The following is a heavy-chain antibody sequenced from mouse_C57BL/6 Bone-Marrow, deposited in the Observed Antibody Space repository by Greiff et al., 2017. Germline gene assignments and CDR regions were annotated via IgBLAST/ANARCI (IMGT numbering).Heavy chain of an antibody. Sequence: QVQLQQSGAELARPGASVKLSCKASGYTFTSYGISWVKQRTGQGLEWIGEIYPRSGNTYYNEKLKGKATLTVDKSSSTAYMELRSLTSEDSAVYFCARPYYYGSSYYYFDYWGQGTTLTVSS. V-gene: IGHV1-81*01. CDR3: ARPYYYGSSYYYFDY. CDR1: GYTFTSYG. J-gene: IGHJ2*01. CDR2: IYPRSGNT. D-gene: IGHD1-1*01.